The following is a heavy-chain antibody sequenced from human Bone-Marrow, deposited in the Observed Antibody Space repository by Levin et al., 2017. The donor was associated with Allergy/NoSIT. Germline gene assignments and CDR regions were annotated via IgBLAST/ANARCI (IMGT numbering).Heavy chain of an antibody. CDR3: ARSSSLATMTGYHLDS. D-gene: IGHD5-24*01. V-gene: IGHV4-30-4*01. Sequence: SCTVSGGSINSGDYFWSWIRQPPGKGLEWIGYVYYSRSTHYSPSLKSRVTISVDASKNQFSLKLNSVTAADTAVYYCARSSSLATMTGYHLDSWGQGTLVTVSS. CDR2: VYYSRST. CDR1: GGSINSGDYF. J-gene: IGHJ4*02.